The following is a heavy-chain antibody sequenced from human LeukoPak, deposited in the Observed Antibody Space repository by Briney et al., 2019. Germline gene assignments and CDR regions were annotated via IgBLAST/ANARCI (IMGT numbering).Heavy chain of an antibody. CDR2: ISSSSSTI. D-gene: IGHD2-2*01. CDR3: ARIRVVPASYDAFDI. J-gene: IGHJ3*02. Sequence: GGSLRLSCAASGFIFSSYSMNWVRQAPGKGLEWVSYISSSSSTIYYADPVKGRFTISRDNAKNSLYLQMNSLRAEDMAVYYCARIRVVPASYDAFDIWGQGTMVTVSS. V-gene: IGHV3-48*04. CDR1: GFIFSSYS.